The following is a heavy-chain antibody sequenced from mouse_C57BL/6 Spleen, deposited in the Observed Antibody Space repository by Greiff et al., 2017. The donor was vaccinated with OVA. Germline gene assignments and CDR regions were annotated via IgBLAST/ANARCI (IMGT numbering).Heavy chain of an antibody. D-gene: IGHD1-1*01. J-gene: IGHJ2*02. V-gene: IGHV1-55*01. CDR2: IYPGSGSP. CDR3: SRGYGSSYGSYIDY. Sequence: VQLQQSGPELVKPGASVKMSCKASGYTFTSYWITWVKQRPGQGLEWIGDIYPGSGSPNYNEKFKSKATLTVDTSSSTASIQLSSLTSEASAVFECSRGYGSSYGSYIDYWGQGTSLTVSS. CDR1: GYTFTSYW.